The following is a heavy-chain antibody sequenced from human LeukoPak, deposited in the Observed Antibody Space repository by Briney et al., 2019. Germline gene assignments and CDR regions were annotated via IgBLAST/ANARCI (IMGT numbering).Heavy chain of an antibody. D-gene: IGHD4-23*01. V-gene: IGHV3-66*01. CDR3: VRDDPKDYGGDSDYYYGMDV. CDR2: IYSGGKT. J-gene: IGHJ6*02. Sequence: PGGSLRLSCAASGFTFSSYSMNWVRQAPGKGLEWVSVIYSGGKTYYADSVKGRFTISRDNSKNTLYLQMNSLRAEDTAVYYCVRDDPKDYGGDSDYYYGMDVWGQGTTVTVSS. CDR1: GFTFSSYS.